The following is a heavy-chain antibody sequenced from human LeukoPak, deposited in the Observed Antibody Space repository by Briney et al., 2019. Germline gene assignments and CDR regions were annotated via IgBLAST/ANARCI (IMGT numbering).Heavy chain of an antibody. CDR3: ARNFSPDFDY. CDR2: TYYRSKWYN. D-gene: IGHD1-14*01. Sequence: SQTLSLTCAISGDSVSTNNVAWNWIRQSPSRGLEWLGRTYYRSKWYNDYAVSVKSRITINPDTSKNQFSLQLNSVTPDDTAMYYCARNFSPDFDYWGQGTLVTVSS. J-gene: IGHJ4*02. V-gene: IGHV6-1*01. CDR1: GDSVSTNNVA.